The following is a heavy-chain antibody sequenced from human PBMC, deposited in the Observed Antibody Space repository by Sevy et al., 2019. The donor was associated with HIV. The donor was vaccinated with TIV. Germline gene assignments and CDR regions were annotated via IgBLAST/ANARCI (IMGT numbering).Heavy chain of an antibody. CDR2: ISGSGGST. D-gene: IGHD2-15*01. Sequence: GGSLRLSCAASGFTFSSYAMSWVRQAPGKGLEWVSAISGSGGSTYYADSVKGRFTISRDNSKNTLYLQMNSLRAEDTAVYYCAKDRPVVVVADYYYGMDVWCQGTTVTVSS. V-gene: IGHV3-23*01. CDR3: AKDRPVVVVADYYYGMDV. CDR1: GFTFSSYA. J-gene: IGHJ6*02.